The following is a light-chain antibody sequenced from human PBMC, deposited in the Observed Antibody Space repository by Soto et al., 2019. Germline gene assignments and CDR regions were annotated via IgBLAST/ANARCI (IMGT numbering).Light chain of an antibody. Sequence: EIVMTQSPATLSVSPGERATLSCRASQSVSSNLAWYQQKPGQAPRLLIYGASTRATGIPARFSGSGSGTEFSLTISSLQSEDFAVYYCLQYNKWPPYTFGQGTMLEIK. J-gene: IGKJ2*01. V-gene: IGKV3-15*01. CDR3: LQYNKWPPYT. CDR2: GAS. CDR1: QSVSSN.